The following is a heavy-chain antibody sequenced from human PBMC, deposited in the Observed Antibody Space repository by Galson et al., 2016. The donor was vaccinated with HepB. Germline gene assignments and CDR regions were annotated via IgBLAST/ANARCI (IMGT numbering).Heavy chain of an antibody. V-gene: IGHV4-39*01. CDR3: ARQRPSAQH. Sequence: LSLTCTVSNGSISSSSYYWGWIRQPPGKGLEWIGNIYSGGNTYYNPSLKSRVAISVDTSKNQFSLRLTAVTAAYTAIYYCARQRPSAQHWGQGTLVIVSS. D-gene: IGHD3-3*01. CDR2: IYSGGNT. CDR1: NGSISSSSYY. J-gene: IGHJ1*01.